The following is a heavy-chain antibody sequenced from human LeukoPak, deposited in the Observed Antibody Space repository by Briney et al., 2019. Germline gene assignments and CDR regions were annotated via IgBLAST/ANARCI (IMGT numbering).Heavy chain of an antibody. V-gene: IGHV1-69*04. D-gene: IGHD2-15*01. CDR1: GGTFSGYA. CDR2: IIPIFGIA. J-gene: IGHJ5*02. CDR3: ARDHCSGGSCYSRGPWHNWFDP. Sequence: GSSVKVSCKASGGTFSGYAISWVRQAPGQGLEWMGRIIPIFGIANYAQKFQGRVTITADKSTSTAYMELSSLRSEDTAVYYCARDHCSGGSCYSRGPWHNWFDPWGQGTLVTVSS.